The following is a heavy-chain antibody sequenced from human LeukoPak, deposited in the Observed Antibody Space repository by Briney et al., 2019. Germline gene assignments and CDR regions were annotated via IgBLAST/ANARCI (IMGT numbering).Heavy chain of an antibody. CDR2: IYPGDSNT. D-gene: IGHD3-22*01. CDR3: AVYYYDNSGYLPFDY. J-gene: IGHJ4*02. CDR1: GYSFTTYW. Sequence: GESLKISCKGSGYSFTTYWIAWLRQMPGKGLEWMGIIYPGDSNTRYSPSFQGQVIISADKSISTAYLQWSSLKASDTAMYYCAVYYYDNSGYLPFDYWGQGTLVTVSS. V-gene: IGHV5-51*01.